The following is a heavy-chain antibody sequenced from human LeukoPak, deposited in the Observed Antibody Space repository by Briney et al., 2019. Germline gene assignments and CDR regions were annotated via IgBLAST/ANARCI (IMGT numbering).Heavy chain of an antibody. Sequence: GGSLRLSCAASGFTFSDYYMSWIRQAPGKGLEWVSYISSSGSTIYYADSVKGRFTISRDSTKNSLYLQMNSLRAEDTGVYYCARYGPNDSPCDYWGQGTLVTVSS. CDR1: GFTFSDYY. CDR2: ISSSGSTI. CDR3: ARYGPNDSPCDY. V-gene: IGHV3-11*04. J-gene: IGHJ4*02. D-gene: IGHD3-3*01.